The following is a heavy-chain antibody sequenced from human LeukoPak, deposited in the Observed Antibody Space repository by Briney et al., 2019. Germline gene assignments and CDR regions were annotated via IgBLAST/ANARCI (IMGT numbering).Heavy chain of an antibody. CDR1: GYTFTSYD. V-gene: IGHV1-18*01. CDR3: AREYYDYYEGFDY. D-gene: IGHD3-22*01. Sequence: ASVKVSCKSSGYTFTSYDISCLRQAPGQRLELIGPISAYNGNTNYAQKLQSRVTMTTDTSTRTAYMELRSLRSDDTAVYFCAREYYDYYEGFDYWGQGTLVTVSS. CDR2: ISAYNGNT. J-gene: IGHJ4*02.